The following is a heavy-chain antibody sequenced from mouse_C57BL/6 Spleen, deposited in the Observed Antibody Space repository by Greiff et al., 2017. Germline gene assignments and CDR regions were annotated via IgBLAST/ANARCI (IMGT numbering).Heavy chain of an antibody. D-gene: IGHD1-1*01. V-gene: IGHV1-50*01. Sequence: QVQLQQPGAELVKPGASVKLSCKASGYTFTSYWMQWVKQRPGQGLEWIGEIDPSDSYTNYNQKFKGKATLTVDTSSSTAYMQLSSLTSEDSAVYYCARLDYYGSSSWFAYWGQGTLVTVSA. CDR1: GYTFTSYW. CDR3: ARLDYYGSSSWFAY. CDR2: IDPSDSYT. J-gene: IGHJ3*01.